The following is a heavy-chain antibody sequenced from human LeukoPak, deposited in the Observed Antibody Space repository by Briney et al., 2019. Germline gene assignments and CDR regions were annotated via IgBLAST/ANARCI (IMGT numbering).Heavy chain of an antibody. CDR2: IRSDGNDV. J-gene: IGHJ3*02. CDR3: AREQDGFDI. V-gene: IGHV3-74*01. Sequence: QPGGSLRLSCEGSGVTFTNYWMHWVRRAPGKGLVWVSSIRSDGNDVAYADSVRGRFTISRDNAKNMLYLQVNSLRVEDTAIYYCAREQDGFDIWGQGTMVTVSS. CDR1: GVTFTNYW.